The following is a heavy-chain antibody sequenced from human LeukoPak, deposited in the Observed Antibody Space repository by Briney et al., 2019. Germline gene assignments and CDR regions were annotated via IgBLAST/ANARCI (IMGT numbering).Heavy chain of an antibody. CDR2: INHSGST. CDR3: AKSYFDYSTYYSYYFNL. CDR1: GGSFSGYY. Sequence: SETLSLTCAVYGGSFSGYYWSWIRQPPGKGLEWIGEINHSGSTNYNPSLKSRVTISVDTSKNQFSLKLSSVTAADTAVYYCAKSYFDYSTYYSYYFNLWGQGALVTVSS. V-gene: IGHV4-34*01. J-gene: IGHJ4*02. D-gene: IGHD4-11*01.